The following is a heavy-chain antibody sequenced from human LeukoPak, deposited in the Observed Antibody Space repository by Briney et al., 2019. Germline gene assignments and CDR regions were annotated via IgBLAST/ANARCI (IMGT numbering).Heavy chain of an antibody. V-gene: IGHV3-23*01. D-gene: IGHD2-15*01. Sequence: GGSLRLSCAASGFTFSSSAMSWVRQAPGRGLEWVSTISNNGGYTYYADSVQGRFTISRDNSKSTLCLQMNSLRAEDTAVYYCSKQLGYCSDGSCYFPYWGQGTLVTVSS. CDR3: SKQLGYCSDGSCYFPY. J-gene: IGHJ4*02. CDR2: ISNNGGYT. CDR1: GFTFSSSA.